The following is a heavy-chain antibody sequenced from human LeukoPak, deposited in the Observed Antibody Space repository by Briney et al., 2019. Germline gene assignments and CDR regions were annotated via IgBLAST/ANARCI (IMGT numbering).Heavy chain of an antibody. CDR3: ARTGCSGGTCSVSFDY. Sequence: SQTPSLTCAISGDSVSSSSAAWSWIRQSPSRGLEWLGRTYYRSEWYNDYAVSVKSRVTINPDTSKNEFSLQLNSVTPEDTAVYYCARTGCSGGTCSVSFDYWGRGTLVTVSS. CDR2: TYYRSEWYN. V-gene: IGHV6-1*01. CDR1: GDSVSSSSAA. D-gene: IGHD2-15*01. J-gene: IGHJ4*02.